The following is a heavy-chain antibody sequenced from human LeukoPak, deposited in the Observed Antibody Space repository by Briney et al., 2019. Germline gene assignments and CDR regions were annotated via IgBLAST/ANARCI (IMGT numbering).Heavy chain of an antibody. CDR1: RFTFSSYW. J-gene: IGHJ3*02. CDR2: IKQDGSEK. V-gene: IGHV3-7*01. CDR3: ARDVAELGYCSGGSCYSVADAFDI. D-gene: IGHD2-15*01. Sequence: GGSLRLSCAASRFTFSSYWMSWVRQAPGKGLEWVANIKQDGSEKSYVDSVKGRFTISRDNAKNSLYLQMNSLRAEDTAVYYCARDVAELGYCSGGSCYSVADAFDIWGQGTMVTVSS.